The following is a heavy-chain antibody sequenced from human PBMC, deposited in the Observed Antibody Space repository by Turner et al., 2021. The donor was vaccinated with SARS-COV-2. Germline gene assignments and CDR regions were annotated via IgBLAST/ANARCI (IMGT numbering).Heavy chain of an antibody. CDR1: GFTFSSYG. Sequence: QVQLVESGGGVVQPGRSLRLSCSASGFTFSSYGMHWVRQAPGKGLGWVAVIWYDGSNKYYADSVKGRFTISRDNSKNTLYLQMNSLRAEDTAVYYCARDRVSSSWTFDYWGQGTLVTVSS. V-gene: IGHV3-33*01. D-gene: IGHD6-13*01. J-gene: IGHJ4*02. CDR3: ARDRVSSSWTFDY. CDR2: IWYDGSNK.